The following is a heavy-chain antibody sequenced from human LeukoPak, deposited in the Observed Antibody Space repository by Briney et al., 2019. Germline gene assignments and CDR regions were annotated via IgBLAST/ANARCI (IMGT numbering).Heavy chain of an antibody. CDR2: IYYSGST. CDR1: GGSISSGDYY. CDR3: ARRVMITFGGDFDY. J-gene: IGHJ4*02. V-gene: IGHV4-30-4*01. D-gene: IGHD3-16*01. Sequence: SETLSLTCTVSGGSISSGDYYWSWIRQPPGKGLEWIGYIYYSGSTNYNPSLKSRVTISVDTSKNQFSLKLSSVTAADTAVYYCARRVMITFGGDFDYWGQGTLVTVSS.